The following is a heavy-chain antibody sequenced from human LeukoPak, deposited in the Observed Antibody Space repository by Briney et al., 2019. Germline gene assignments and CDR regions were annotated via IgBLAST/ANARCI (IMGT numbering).Heavy chain of an antibody. Sequence: PGGSLRLSCAASGFTFSNYWMHWVRQAPGKGLVWVSRINSDGINTSYADSVKGRFTISRDNAKNTLNLQMNSLRAEDTAVYYCARHRTASDYWGQGTLVTVSS. CDR1: GFTFSNYW. D-gene: IGHD3-16*02. CDR3: ARHRTASDY. J-gene: IGHJ4*02. V-gene: IGHV3-74*01. CDR2: INSDGINT.